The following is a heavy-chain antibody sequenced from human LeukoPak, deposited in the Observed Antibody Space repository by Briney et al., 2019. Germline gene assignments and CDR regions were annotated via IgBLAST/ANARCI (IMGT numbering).Heavy chain of an antibody. D-gene: IGHD4-17*01. J-gene: IGHJ4*02. CDR3: ARHDSAPQGTVTTFLFDY. CDR1: GGSISSSSYY. V-gene: IGHV4-39*01. CDR2: IYYSGST. Sequence: PSETLSLTCAVSGGSISSSSYYWGWIRQPPGKGLEWIRSIYYSGSTYYNPSLKSRVTISVDTSKNQLSLKLSSVTAADTAVYYCARHDSAPQGTVTTFLFDYWGQGTLVTVSS.